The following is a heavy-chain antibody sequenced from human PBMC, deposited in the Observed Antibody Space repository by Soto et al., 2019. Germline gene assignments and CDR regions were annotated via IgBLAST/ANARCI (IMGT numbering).Heavy chain of an antibody. CDR1: GYTFKDYD. Sequence: ASVKVSCKASGYTFKDYDINWVRRAPGQGLEWMGWMNPNSGNTAYARKFHDRITMTRSVSARTAFMELSSLTPENTAVYYCARSMTWSLCCFDLLASGTQLTVSS. J-gene: IGHJ2*01. CDR2: MNPNSGNT. V-gene: IGHV1-8*01. CDR3: ARSMTWSLCCFDL. D-gene: IGHD3-3*01.